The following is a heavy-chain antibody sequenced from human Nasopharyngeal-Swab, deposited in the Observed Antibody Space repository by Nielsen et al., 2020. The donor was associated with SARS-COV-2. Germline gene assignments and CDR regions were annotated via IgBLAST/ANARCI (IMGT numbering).Heavy chain of an antibody. V-gene: IGHV3-23*03. CDR2: IYSGGSST. CDR3: AKNSYGFGYYFDY. CDR1: GFTFSSYA. D-gene: IGHD5-18*01. J-gene: IGHJ4*02. Sequence: GGSLRLSCAASGFTFSSYAMSWVRQAPGKGLEWVSVIYSGGSSTYYADSVKGQFTISRDNSKNTLYLQMNSLRAEDTAVYYCAKNSYGFGYYFDYWGQGTLVTVSS.